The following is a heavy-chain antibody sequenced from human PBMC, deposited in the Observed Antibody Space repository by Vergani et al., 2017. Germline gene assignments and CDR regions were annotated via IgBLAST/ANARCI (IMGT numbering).Heavy chain of an antibody. J-gene: IGHJ4*02. CDR2: INAGNGNT. V-gene: IGHV1-3*01. Sequence: QVQLVQSGAEVKKPGASVTVSCKASGYTFTSYAMHWVRQAPGQRLEWMGWINAGNGNTKYSQKFQGRVTITRDTSASTAYMELSSLRSADTAVYYCARDLEIVATITVYGAAYWGQGTLVTVSS. CDR1: GYTFTSYA. CDR3: ARDLEIVATITVYGAAY. D-gene: IGHD5-12*01.